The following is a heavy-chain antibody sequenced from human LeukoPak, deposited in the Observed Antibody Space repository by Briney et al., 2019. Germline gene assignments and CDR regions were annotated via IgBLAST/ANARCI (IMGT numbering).Heavy chain of an antibody. V-gene: IGHV3-30*03. D-gene: IGHD2-21*01. J-gene: IGHJ4*02. CDR1: GFTFSSYG. CDR2: ISYDGSNK. Sequence: PGRSLRLSCAASGFTFSSYGMHWVRQAPGKGLEWVAVISYDGSNKYNADSVKGRFTISRDNAKNSLYLQMNSLRAEDTAVYYCARSQMTPIFDYWGQGTLVTVSS. CDR3: ARSQMTPIFDY.